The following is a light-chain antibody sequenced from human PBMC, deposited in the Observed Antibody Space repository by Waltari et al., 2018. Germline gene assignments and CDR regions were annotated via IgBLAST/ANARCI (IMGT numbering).Light chain of an antibody. CDR1: QSVSRT. CDR3: QPYGRLPAT. Sequence: VLTQSPGTLTLAPGERATLSSRASQSVSRTLSWYQQKPGQAPSLLIYAASTRATGIPDRCSGSGSGTDFGLTISRLEPEDFAVYYCQPYGRLPATFGQGTKVEIK. CDR2: AAS. V-gene: IGKV3-20*01. J-gene: IGKJ1*01.